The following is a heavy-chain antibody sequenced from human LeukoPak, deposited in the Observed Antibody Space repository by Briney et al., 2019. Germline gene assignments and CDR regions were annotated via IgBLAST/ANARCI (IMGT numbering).Heavy chain of an antibody. D-gene: IGHD6-19*01. CDR3: ARGKEPVAGSLSHFDY. CDR1: GFTFSSYS. J-gene: IGHJ4*02. V-gene: IGHV3-21*01. Sequence: GGSLRLSCAASGFTFSSYSMNWVRQAPGKGLEWVSSISSRSSYIDYADSLKGRFTISRDNAKNSLYLQMNSLRAEDTAVYYCARGKEPVAGSLSHFDYWGQGPRSPSPQ. CDR2: ISSRSSYI.